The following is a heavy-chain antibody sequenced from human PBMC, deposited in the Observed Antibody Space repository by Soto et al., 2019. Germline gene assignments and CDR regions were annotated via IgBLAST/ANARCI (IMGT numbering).Heavy chain of an antibody. J-gene: IGHJ4*02. Sequence: SWQASGYTSTSYDINWVRQAPGQGLQRVGWINPTSEYTAHAQKFQGRVTLTREISTATAYMELSSLTAEDTAVYFCARQVHPECSGDWGPGTQVTVSS. V-gene: IGHV1-8*01. CDR1: GYTSTSYD. D-gene: IGHD3-3*01. CDR2: INPTSEYT. CDR3: ARQVHPECSGD.